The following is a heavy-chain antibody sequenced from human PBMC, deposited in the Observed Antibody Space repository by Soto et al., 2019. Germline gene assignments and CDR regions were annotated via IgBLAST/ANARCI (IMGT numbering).Heavy chain of an antibody. Sequence: VFSKESGPVLVKPTENLTLTCTVSGFSLSNARMGVSWIRQPPGKALEWLAHIFSNDEKSYSTSLKSRLTISKDTSKSQVVLTMTNMDPVDTATYYCARIPQKITMVRGVYFDYWGQGTLVTVSS. J-gene: IGHJ4*02. D-gene: IGHD3-10*01. CDR1: GFSLSNARMG. V-gene: IGHV2-26*01. CDR3: ARIPQKITMVRGVYFDY. CDR2: IFSNDEK.